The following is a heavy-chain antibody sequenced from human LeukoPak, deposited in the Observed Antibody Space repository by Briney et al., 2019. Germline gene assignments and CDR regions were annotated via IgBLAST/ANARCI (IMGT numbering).Heavy chain of an antibody. CDR3: ATDRGWRTSGYYLYYFEY. CDR1: GFTFSSYS. J-gene: IGHJ4*02. V-gene: IGHV3-7*01. D-gene: IGHD3-3*01. CDR2: IKHDGSEK. Sequence: QSGGSLRLSCAASGFTFSSYSMNWVRQAPGKGLEWVASIKHDGSEKYYVDSVRGRFTISRDNTMNSLYLQMSSLRAEDTAVYYCATDRGWRTSGYYLYYFEYWGQGTLVTYSS.